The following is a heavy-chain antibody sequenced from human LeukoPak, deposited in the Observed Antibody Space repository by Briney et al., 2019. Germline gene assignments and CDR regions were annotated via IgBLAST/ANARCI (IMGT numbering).Heavy chain of an antibody. J-gene: IGHJ6*02. D-gene: IGHD3-10*01. CDR2: INHSGST. Sequence: SETLSLTCAVYGGSFSGYYWSWIRQPPGKGLEWIGEINHSGSTNYNPSLKSRVTISVDTSKNQFSLKLSSVTAADTAVYYCALSGRYYYGSGRLADVWGQGTTVTVSS. V-gene: IGHV4-34*01. CDR3: ALSGRYYYGSGRLADV. CDR1: GGSFSGYY.